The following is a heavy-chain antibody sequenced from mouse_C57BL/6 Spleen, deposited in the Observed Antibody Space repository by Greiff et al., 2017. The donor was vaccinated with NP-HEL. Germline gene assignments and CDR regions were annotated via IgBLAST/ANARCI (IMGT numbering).Heavy chain of an antibody. Sequence: EVKLQESGPGLVKPSQSLSLTCSVTGYSITSGYYWNWIRQFPGNKLEWMGYISYDGSNKYNPSLKNRISITRDTSKNQFFLKLNSVTTEDTATYYCASTAQAPLDYWGQGTTLTVSS. J-gene: IGHJ2*01. CDR2: ISYDGSN. CDR3: ASTAQAPLDY. D-gene: IGHD3-2*02. V-gene: IGHV3-6*01. CDR1: GYSITSGYY.